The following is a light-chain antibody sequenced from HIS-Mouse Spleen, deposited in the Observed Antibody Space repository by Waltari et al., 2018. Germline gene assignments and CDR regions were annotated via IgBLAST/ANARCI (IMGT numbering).Light chain of an antibody. V-gene: IGLV1-47*01. Sequence: QSVLTQPPSASGTPGQRVTISCSGSSSNIGSNYVYWYQQLPGTAPNLLIYRNNRRPSGVPDRFSGSKPGTSASLAISGLRSEDEADYYCAAWDDSLSGPWVFGGGTKLTVL. CDR2: RNN. J-gene: IGLJ3*02. CDR1: SSNIGSNY. CDR3: AAWDDSLSGPWV.